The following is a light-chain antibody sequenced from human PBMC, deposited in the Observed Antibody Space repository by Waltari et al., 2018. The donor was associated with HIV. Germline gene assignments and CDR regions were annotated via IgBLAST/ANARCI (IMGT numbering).Light chain of an antibody. CDR1: SSAVGGPDY. J-gene: IGLJ2*01. CDR3: CSYAGGSTL. CDR2: DVT. V-gene: IGLV2-11*01. Sequence: QSALTQPRSVSGSPGQSVTISCTSTSSAVGGPDYVSWFQQHPGKAPKLLVYDVTKRPSGVPNRFSGSKSGSTASLTISGLQAEDQGDYYCCSYAGGSTLFGGGTKLTVL.